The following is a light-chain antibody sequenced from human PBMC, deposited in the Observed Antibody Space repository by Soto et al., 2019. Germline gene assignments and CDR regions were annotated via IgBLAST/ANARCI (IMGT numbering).Light chain of an antibody. Sequence: DVQMTQSPSSLSASVGDTVTITCRASQAIAHYVAWYQQKPGKRPNLLIYSASTLQSGVPSRFSGSGSGTDFTLTISNLQPEDVATYYCQKCNSALWTFGQGTKVDIK. CDR1: QAIAHY. J-gene: IGKJ1*01. V-gene: IGKV1-27*01. CDR2: SAS. CDR3: QKCNSALWT.